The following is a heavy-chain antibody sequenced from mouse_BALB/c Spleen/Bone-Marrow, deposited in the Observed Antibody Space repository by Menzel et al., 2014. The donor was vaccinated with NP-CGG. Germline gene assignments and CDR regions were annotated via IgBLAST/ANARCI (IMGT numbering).Heavy chain of an antibody. D-gene: IGHD2-3*01. J-gene: IGHJ4*01. CDR2: ISSGSSTI. CDR3: ARRGYYRGMDY. V-gene: IGHV5-17*02. CDR1: GFTFSSFG. Sequence: EVQLVESGGGLVQPGGSRKLSCAASGFTFSSFGMHWVRQAPEKGLEWVAYISSGSSTIYYADTVKGRFTISRDNPKNTLFLQMTSLRSEDTAMYYCARRGYYRGMDYWGQGTSVTVSS.